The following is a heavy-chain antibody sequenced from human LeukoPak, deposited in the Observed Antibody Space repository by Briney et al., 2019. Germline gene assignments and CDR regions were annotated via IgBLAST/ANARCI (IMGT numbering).Heavy chain of an antibody. J-gene: IGHJ4*02. CDR1: GLTFSNYA. V-gene: IGHV3-30*04. Sequence: PGRSLRLSCAASGLTFSNYAMHWVRQAPGKGLEWVAVISFDGNIKCYVDSVKGRFTISRDNSENTLYLQMDSLRPEDTAVYYCASSSAWKEVYYWGQGTLVTVSS. D-gene: IGHD6-25*01. CDR2: ISFDGNIK. CDR3: ASSSAWKEVYY.